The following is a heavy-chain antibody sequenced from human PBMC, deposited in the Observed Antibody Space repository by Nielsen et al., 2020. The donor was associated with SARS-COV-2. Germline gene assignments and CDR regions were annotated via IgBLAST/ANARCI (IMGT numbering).Heavy chain of an antibody. CDR1: GYTFTSYW. J-gene: IGHJ4*02. CDR3: ARSTYGGSTDY. V-gene: IGHV5-51*01. D-gene: IGHD4-23*01. Sequence: GESLKISCQGSGYTFTSYWIGWVRQMPRKGLEWMGVIFPRDSDTRYNPSFQGQVTISADKSISTVYLQWSGLKASDSAMYYCARSTYGGSTDYWGQGTLVTVSS. CDR2: IFPRDSDT.